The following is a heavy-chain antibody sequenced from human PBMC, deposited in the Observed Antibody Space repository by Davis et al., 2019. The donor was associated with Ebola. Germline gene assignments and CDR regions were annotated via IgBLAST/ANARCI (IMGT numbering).Heavy chain of an antibody. J-gene: IGHJ4*02. CDR2: IFPGDSDT. CDR3: ARGTNGYNPGGYFDS. D-gene: IGHD5-24*01. CDR1: GYSFTSYW. V-gene: IGHV5-51*01. Sequence: GESLKISCKGSGYSFTSYWIVWVRQMPGKGLECMGIIFPGDSDTRYSPSFQGQVTISADKSISTAYLQWSSLQASDTAIYYCARGTNGYNPGGYFDSWGQGTLVTVSS.